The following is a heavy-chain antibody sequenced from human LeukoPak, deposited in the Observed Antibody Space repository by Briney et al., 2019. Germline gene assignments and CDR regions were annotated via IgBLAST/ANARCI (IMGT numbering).Heavy chain of an antibody. D-gene: IGHD5-18*01. CDR1: GGSISSGGYY. CDR3: ARAHVDTAMGPLGY. CDR2: IYYSGST. J-gene: IGHJ4*02. Sequence: SETLSPTCTVSGGSISSGGYYWSWIRQHPGKGLEWIGYIYYSGSTYYNPSLKSRVTISVDTSKNQFSLKLSSVTAADTAVYYCARAHVDTAMGPLGYWGQGTLVTVSS. V-gene: IGHV4-31*03.